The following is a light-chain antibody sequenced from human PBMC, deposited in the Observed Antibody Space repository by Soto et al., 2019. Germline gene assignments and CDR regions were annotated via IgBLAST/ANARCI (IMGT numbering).Light chain of an antibody. J-gene: IGLJ1*01. CDR1: SSDVGGYNY. CDR2: EVS. Sequence: QSALTQPPSASGSPGQSVTISCTGTSSDVGGYNYVSWYQQHPGKAPKLMIYEVSKRPSGVPDRFSGSKSGNTASLTVSGLQAEDEADYYCSSYAGSNNPPYVFGTGTQLTVL. V-gene: IGLV2-8*01. CDR3: SSYAGSNNPPYV.